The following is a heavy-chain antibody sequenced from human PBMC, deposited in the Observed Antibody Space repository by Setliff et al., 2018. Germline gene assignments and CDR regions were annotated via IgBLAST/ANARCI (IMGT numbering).Heavy chain of an antibody. J-gene: IGHJ6*02. V-gene: IGHV3-48*03. CDR1: GVTFSSYE. Sequence: GGSLRLARAASGVTFSSYEMNWVRQAPGKGLEWVSYISNSVSIGYADSLKGRFTISRDNAKNSLFLHMNSLRAEDLAFYYCAREYGNEGMDVWGQGTTFTVSS. CDR2: ISNSVSI. CDR3: AREYGNEGMDV. D-gene: IGHD2-8*01.